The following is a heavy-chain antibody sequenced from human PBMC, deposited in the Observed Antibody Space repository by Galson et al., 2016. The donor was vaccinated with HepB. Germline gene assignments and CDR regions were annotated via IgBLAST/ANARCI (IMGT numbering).Heavy chain of an antibody. D-gene: IGHD1-1*01. CDR1: GFTFDDYG. CDR2: IYSGGAT. CDR3: ARDTWAWN. J-gene: IGHJ4*02. V-gene: IGHV3-66*01. Sequence: SLRLSCAASGFTFDDYGMHWVRQAPGRGLEWASVIYSGGATYYADSVKGRFTISRDNSKNTVYLQMNSLRAEDTAVYYRARDTWAWNGGQGTLVTVSS.